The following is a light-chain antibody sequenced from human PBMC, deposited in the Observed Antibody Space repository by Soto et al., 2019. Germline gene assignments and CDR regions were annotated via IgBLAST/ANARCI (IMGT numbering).Light chain of an antibody. V-gene: IGKV1-39*01. CDR3: QQSYSIPAT. J-gene: IGKJ5*01. CDR2: SAS. CDR1: QTITNY. Sequence: DIQMTQSPSSLSASVGDRFTITCRASQTITNYLNWYQQKPGKAPKLLIYSASSLQSRVPPRFSGSGSGTDFTLTISSLQSEDFATYFCQQSYSIPATFGQGTRLEIK.